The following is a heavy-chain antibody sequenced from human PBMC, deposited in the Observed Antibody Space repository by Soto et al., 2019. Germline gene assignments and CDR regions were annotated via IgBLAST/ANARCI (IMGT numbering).Heavy chain of an antibody. V-gene: IGHV3-33*01. D-gene: IGHD1-26*01. J-gene: IGHJ6*02. CDR1: GFTFSNFG. Sequence: SLRLSCAASGFTFSNFGMHWVRQAPGKGLEWVAVIWFDGSKKYYADSVKGRFTISRNNSKHTLYLEMHSLRAEDTALYYCARMKLSGSPSKYHFYYAMDVWGQGTTVTVSS. CDR2: IWFDGSKK. CDR3: ARMKLSGSPSKYHFYYAMDV.